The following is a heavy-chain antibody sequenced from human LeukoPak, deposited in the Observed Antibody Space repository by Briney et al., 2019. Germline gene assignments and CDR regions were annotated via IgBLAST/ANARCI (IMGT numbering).Heavy chain of an antibody. CDR1: GFTFSSYG. Sequence: GGSLRLSCAASGFTFSSYGMHWVRQAPGKGLEWVAVISYDGSNKYYADSVKGRFTISRDNSKNTLYLQMNSLRAEDTAVYYCAEDSFDYGDSRWRGAIDYWGQGTLVTVSS. D-gene: IGHD4-17*01. J-gene: IGHJ4*02. CDR2: ISYDGSNK. V-gene: IGHV3-30*18. CDR3: AEDSFDYGDSRWRGAIDY.